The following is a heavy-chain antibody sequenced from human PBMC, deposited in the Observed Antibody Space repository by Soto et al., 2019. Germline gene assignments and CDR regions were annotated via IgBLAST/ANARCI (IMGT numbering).Heavy chain of an antibody. CDR2: IYYSGST. V-gene: IGHV4-39*07. J-gene: IGHJ4*02. D-gene: IGHD3-9*01. Sequence: SETLSLTCAVSGDSMSSSDYYWGWIRQPPGKGLEWIGSIYYSGSTYYNPSLQSRVAISVDTSKNQFSLKLSSVTAADTAVYYCARDLSRFEAKRRVDYFDYWGQGTLVTVSS. CDR3: ARDLSRFEAKRRVDYFDY. CDR1: GDSMSSSDYY.